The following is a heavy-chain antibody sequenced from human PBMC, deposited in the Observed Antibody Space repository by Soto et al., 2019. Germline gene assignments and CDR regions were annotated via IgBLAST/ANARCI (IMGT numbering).Heavy chain of an antibody. CDR2: ISWNSGRI. Sequence: PGGSLRLSCAASGFTFDDYAMHWVRQAPGKGLEWVSGISWNSGRIGYADSVKGRFTISRDNAKNSLYLQMNSLRAEDTALYYCAKDRGYCSGGSCYGDAFDIWGQGTMVTVSS. CDR3: AKDRGYCSGGSCYGDAFDI. J-gene: IGHJ3*02. V-gene: IGHV3-9*01. D-gene: IGHD2-15*01. CDR1: GFTFDDYA.